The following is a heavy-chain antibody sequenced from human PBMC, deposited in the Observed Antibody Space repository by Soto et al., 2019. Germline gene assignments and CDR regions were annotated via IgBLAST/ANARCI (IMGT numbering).Heavy chain of an antibody. CDR2: IKQDGSEK. Sequence: EVQLVESGGGLVQPGGSLRLSCAASGFTFSSYWMSWGRQAPGKGLEWVANIKQDGSEKYYVDSVKGRFTISRDNAKNSLYLQMNSLRAEDTAVYYCARRARGNWNYRDYWGQGTLVTVSS. J-gene: IGHJ4*02. D-gene: IGHD1-1*01. V-gene: IGHV3-7*01. CDR3: ARRARGNWNYRDY. CDR1: GFTFSSYW.